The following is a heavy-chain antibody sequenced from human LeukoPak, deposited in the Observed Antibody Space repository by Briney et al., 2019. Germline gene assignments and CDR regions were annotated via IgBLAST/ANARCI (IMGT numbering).Heavy chain of an antibody. V-gene: IGHV3-23*01. Sequence: GGSLRLSCAASGFAFRGYTMTWVRQAPGKGLEWVSAISGSGGSTYYADSVKGRFTISRDNSRNTLYLQMNSLRAEDTAVYYCAKGQQQLGPYWGQGTLVTVSS. CDR3: AKGQQQLGPY. D-gene: IGHD6-13*01. J-gene: IGHJ4*02. CDR2: ISGSGGST. CDR1: GFAFRGYT.